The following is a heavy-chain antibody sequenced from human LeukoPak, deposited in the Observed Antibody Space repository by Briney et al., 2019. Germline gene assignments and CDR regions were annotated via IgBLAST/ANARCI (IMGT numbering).Heavy chain of an antibody. CDR2: MNPNSGNT. CDR1: GYPFTSYD. V-gene: IGHV1-8*01. Sequence: GASVKVSCKASGYPFTSYDINWVRQATGQGPEGMGWMNPNSGNTGYAHKFQGRVTMTRDNYIRTAYMELSSLRSDDSAVYYCVRGVLPTTVINHAFDLWGQVTLVTVSS. J-gene: IGHJ3*01. CDR3: VRGVLPTTVINHAFDL. D-gene: IGHD4-17*01.